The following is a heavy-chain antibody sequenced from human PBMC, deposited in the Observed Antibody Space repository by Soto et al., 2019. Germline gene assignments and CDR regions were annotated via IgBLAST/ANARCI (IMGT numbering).Heavy chain of an antibody. CDR2: IYYSGST. V-gene: IGHV4-31*03. CDR3: AVTTYYYDSSGVAFDI. CDR1: GGSISSDGYY. D-gene: IGHD3-22*01. J-gene: IGHJ3*02. Sequence: SETLSLTCTVSGGSISSDGYYWSWIRQHPGKGLEWIGYIYYSGSTYYNPSLKSRVTISVDTSKNQFSLKLSSVTAADTAVYYCAVTTYYYDSSGVAFDIWGQGTMVTVSS.